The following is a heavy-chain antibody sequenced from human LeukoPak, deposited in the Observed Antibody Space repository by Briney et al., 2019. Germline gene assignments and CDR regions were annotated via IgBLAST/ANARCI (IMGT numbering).Heavy chain of an antibody. CDR2: ITYDGYYK. J-gene: IGHJ4*02. CDR3: ARDLSPVVRASPMGY. CDR1: GFSFNSYG. D-gene: IGHD3-10*01. Sequence: PGTSLRLSCAASGFSFNSYGMHWVRQAPGKGLEWVALITYDGYYKYYSDSVKGRFTISSDTSKNTLYLQMNSLRAEDTAVYYCARDLSPVVRASPMGYWGQGTLVTVSS. V-gene: IGHV3-30*03.